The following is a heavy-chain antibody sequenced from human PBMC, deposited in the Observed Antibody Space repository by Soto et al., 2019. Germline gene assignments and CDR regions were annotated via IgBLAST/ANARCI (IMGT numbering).Heavy chain of an antibody. V-gene: IGHV1-18*01. Sequence: ASVKVSCKASGYTFTSYGISWVRQAPGQGLEWMGWISAYSGNTNYAQKLQGRVTMTTDTSTSTAYMELRSLRSDDTAVYYCARVLEPYDFWSGYYSPYYYYYMDVWGKGTTVTVSS. CDR2: ISAYSGNT. D-gene: IGHD3-3*01. CDR1: GYTFTSYG. J-gene: IGHJ6*03. CDR3: ARVLEPYDFWSGYYSPYYYYYMDV.